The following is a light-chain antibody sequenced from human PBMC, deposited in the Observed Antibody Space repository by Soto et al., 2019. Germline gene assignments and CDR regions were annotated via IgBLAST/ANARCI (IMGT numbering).Light chain of an antibody. CDR1: QSINMW. Sequence: DIQMTQSPSTLSASVGDRVTITCRANQSINMWLAWYQQKPGKAPKLLIYKASFLESGVPSRLSGSGSGTDFTLTIRSLQPDDSATYYCQQYSSYPHTFGQGTKLAIK. V-gene: IGKV1-5*03. J-gene: IGKJ2*01. CDR2: KAS. CDR3: QQYSSYPHT.